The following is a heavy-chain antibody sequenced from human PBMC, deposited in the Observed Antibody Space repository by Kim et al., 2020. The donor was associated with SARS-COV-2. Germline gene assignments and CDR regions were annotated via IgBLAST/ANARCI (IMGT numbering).Heavy chain of an antibody. V-gene: IGHV3-23*01. CDR2: ISSDGGTT. CDR3: ARENRNSYATSLDY. CDR1: GFTFSYYP. Sequence: GGSLRLSCAGSGFTFSYYPMACVRQAPGKGLEWVTAISSDGGTTYYADFVQGRFTISRDNSRDPVYLQVNSLTAEDTAVYYCARENRNSYATSLDYWGQG. J-gene: IGHJ4*02. D-gene: IGHD3-16*01.